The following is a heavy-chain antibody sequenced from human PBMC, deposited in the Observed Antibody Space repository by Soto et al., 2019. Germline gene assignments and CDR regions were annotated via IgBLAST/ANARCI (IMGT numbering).Heavy chain of an antibody. CDR1: GGTFSNYP. Sequence: VQLVQSGAEVKKPGSSVKVSCKASGGTFSNYPFIWVRQAPGQGLDWMGGIIPIFGTTDYGQRFQGRVTITEDEPTHSAYMELSSLRSNDTAVYYCARGLYCGGGCYSHFDYWGHGTLVTVSS. J-gene: IGHJ4*01. CDR2: IIPIFGTT. CDR3: ARGLYCGGGCYSHFDY. V-gene: IGHV1-69*01. D-gene: IGHD2-21*02.